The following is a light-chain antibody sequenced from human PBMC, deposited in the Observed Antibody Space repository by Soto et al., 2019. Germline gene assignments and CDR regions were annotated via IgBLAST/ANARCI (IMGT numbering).Light chain of an antibody. CDR2: END. CDR1: SSNIGNNY. CDR3: GSWDNSLNGGV. V-gene: IGLV1-51*02. J-gene: IGLJ1*01. Sequence: QSVLTQPPSVSASPGEKVTICCSGSSSNIGNNYVSWFQQLPGTAPKLLIYENDKRPSGIPDRFSGSKSGTSATLGITGLQTGDEADYYCGSWDNSLNGGVFGTGTKVTVL.